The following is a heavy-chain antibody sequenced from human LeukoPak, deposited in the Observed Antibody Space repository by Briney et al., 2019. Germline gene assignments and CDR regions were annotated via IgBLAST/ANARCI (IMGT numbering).Heavy chain of an antibody. D-gene: IGHD1-26*01. CDR2: IYPDGSDP. J-gene: IGHJ4*02. V-gene: IGHV5-51*01. Sequence: GESLKISCKGSGSSFASYSIGWVRQMPGKGLERMGIIYPDGSDPRYAPSFQGQVTISADKSISTAYLQWSSLKASDTAMYYCARRGWASGYFEYWGQGTLVTVSS. CDR1: GSSFASYS. CDR3: ARRGWASGYFEY.